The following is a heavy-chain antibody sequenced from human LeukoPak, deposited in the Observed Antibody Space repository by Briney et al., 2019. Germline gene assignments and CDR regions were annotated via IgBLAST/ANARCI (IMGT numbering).Heavy chain of an antibody. V-gene: IGHV3-30-3*02. CDR2: ISYDGSNK. Sequence: PGRSLRLSCAASGFTFSSYAMHWVRQAPGKGLEWVAVISYDGSNKYYADSVKGRFTISRDNSKNTLYLQMNSLRAEDTAVYYCAKTDDSSGYWFDPWGQGTLVTVSS. J-gene: IGHJ5*02. CDR1: GFTFSSYA. D-gene: IGHD3-22*01. CDR3: AKTDDSSGYWFDP.